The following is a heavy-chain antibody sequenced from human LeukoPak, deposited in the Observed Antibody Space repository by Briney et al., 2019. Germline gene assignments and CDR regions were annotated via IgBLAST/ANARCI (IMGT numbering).Heavy chain of an antibody. CDR2: ISAYNSNT. D-gene: IGHD6-6*01. V-gene: IGHV1-18*01. CDR1: GYTFTSYG. J-gene: IGHJ5*02. CDR3: ARDLGSSATSTNWFDP. Sequence: GASVKVSCKASGYTFTSYGISWVRQAPGQGLEWMGWISAYNSNTNYAQKLQGRVTMTTDTSTSTAYMELRSLRSDDTAVYYCARDLGSSATSTNWFDPWGQGTLVTVSS.